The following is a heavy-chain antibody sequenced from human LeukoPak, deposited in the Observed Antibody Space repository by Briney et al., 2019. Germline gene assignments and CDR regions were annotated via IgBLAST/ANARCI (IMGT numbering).Heavy chain of an antibody. Sequence: SETLSLTCAVYGGSLSGYYWSWIRQPPGKGLEWIGEINDSGSTNYNPSLKSRVTISVDTSKNQFSLKLSSVTAADTAVYYCARVLTIFGVVIQYYFDYWGQGTLVTVSS. V-gene: IGHV4-34*01. J-gene: IGHJ4*02. CDR3: ARVLTIFGVVIQYYFDY. CDR2: INDSGST. CDR1: GGSLSGYY. D-gene: IGHD3-3*01.